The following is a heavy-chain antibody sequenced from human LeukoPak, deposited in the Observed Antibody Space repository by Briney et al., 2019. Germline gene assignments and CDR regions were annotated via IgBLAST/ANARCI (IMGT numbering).Heavy chain of an antibody. V-gene: IGHV4-34*01. CDR3: ASGYDFVNFDY. D-gene: IGHD3-3*01. CDR2: INHSGST. CDR1: GGSFSGYY. Sequence: SETLSLTCAVYGGSFSGYYWSWIRQPPGKGLEWIGEINHSGSTNYNPSLKSRVTISVDTSKNQFSLKLGSVTAADTAVYYCASGYDFVNFDYWGQGTLVTVSS. J-gene: IGHJ4*02.